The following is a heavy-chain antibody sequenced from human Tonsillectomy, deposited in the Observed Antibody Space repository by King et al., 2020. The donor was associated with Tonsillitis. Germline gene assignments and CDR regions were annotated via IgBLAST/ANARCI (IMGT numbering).Heavy chain of an antibody. CDR1: GASIGSGGYY. J-gene: IGHJ4*02. Sequence: QLQESGPGLVKPSQTLSLTCTVSGASIGSGGYYWTWIRQPPGKGLEWIGYIYYIGSTYYNPSLKSRLSISLDASKNQFSLKLSSVTAADTAVYYCARFAGGHFDYWGQGTLVTVSS. D-gene: IGHD4-23*01. CDR3: ARFAGGHFDY. V-gene: IGHV4-31*03. CDR2: IYYIGST.